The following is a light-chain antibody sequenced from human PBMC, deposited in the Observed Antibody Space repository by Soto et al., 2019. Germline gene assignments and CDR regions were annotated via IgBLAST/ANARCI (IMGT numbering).Light chain of an antibody. V-gene: IGLV1-44*01. CDR2: NDY. J-gene: IGLJ2*01. Sequence: QSVLTQPPSASGTPGQRVIISCSGSSSNIGSNTVNWYQQFPGTAPRLIIYNDYERPSGVPDRFSGSKSGTSASLSISGLQSEDEADYYCASWDVGLSLLLFGGGTKVTVL. CDR3: ASWDVGLSLLL. CDR1: SSNIGSNT.